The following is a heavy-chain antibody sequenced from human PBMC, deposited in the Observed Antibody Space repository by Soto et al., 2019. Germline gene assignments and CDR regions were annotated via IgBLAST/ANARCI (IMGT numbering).Heavy chain of an antibody. D-gene: IGHD3-10*01. Sequence: GGSLRLSCVASGFTFSSFEMNWIRQAPGKGPEWIAVINPSGRTISYADSVKGRFTISRDDATNTWYLQMNSLRPEDTGVYYCARGGAVRANYYYGMDVWGQGTTVTVSS. CDR3: ARGGAVRANYYYGMDV. V-gene: IGHV3-48*03. J-gene: IGHJ6*02. CDR1: GFTFSSFE. CDR2: INPSGRTI.